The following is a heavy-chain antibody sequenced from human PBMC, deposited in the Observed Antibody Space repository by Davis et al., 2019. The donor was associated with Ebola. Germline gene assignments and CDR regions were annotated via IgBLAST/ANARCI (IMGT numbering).Heavy chain of an antibody. J-gene: IGHJ6*03. CDR2: ISGSGGST. V-gene: IGHV3-23*01. CDR3: AKPRHPYYYMDV. CDR1: GFTFSSYA. Sequence: GESLKISCAASGFTFSSYAMSWVRQAPGKGLEWVSAISGSGGSTYYADSVKGRFTISRDNSKNTLYLQMNSLRAEDTAVYYCAKPRHPYYYMDVWGKGTTVTVSS.